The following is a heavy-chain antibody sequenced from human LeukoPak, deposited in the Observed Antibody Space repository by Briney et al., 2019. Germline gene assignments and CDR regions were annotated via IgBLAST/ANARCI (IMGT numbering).Heavy chain of an antibody. CDR1: GYNFNNHW. CDR2: IYPGDSDT. V-gene: IGHV5-51*01. J-gene: IGHJ5*02. D-gene: IGHD3-10*01. CDR3: ARGSGSSSWLDP. Sequence: PGESLKISCRGSGYNFNNHWIGWVRQIPGKGLEWMGLIYPGDSDTKYSPSFEGQVTMSVDKSISAAFLQWSSLKASDTAIYYCARGSGSSSWLDPWGQGTLVTVSS.